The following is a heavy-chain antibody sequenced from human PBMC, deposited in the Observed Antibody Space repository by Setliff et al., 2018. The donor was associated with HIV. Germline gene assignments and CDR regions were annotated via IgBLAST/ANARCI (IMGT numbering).Heavy chain of an antibody. CDR2: IYSTGST. CDR3: AKGAGFYGDYTFDH. J-gene: IGHJ4*02. D-gene: IGHD4-17*01. Sequence: SETLSLTCTVSGPSINIHYWSWIRQSPGKAFEWIGYIYSTGSTNYNPSLQSRVTISMVASRNQFSLKVTSVTAADTAVYYCAKGAGFYGDYTFDHWGQGRQVTGLL. V-gene: IGHV4-59*11. CDR1: GPSINIHY.